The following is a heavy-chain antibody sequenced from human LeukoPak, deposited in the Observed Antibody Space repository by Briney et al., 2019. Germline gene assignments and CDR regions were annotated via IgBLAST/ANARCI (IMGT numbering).Heavy chain of an antibody. V-gene: IGHV3-30*18. J-gene: IGHJ4*02. CDR3: AKGPLRGTAAAIDY. Sequence: GGSLRLSCAASGFTFNNYGMHWVRQAPGKGLEWVAVISYDGRNTHYPDSVKGRFTISRDISTDTLWLQMDSLRTEDTAVYYCAKGPLRGTAAAIDYWGQGTLVTVSS. D-gene: IGHD2-2*01. CDR1: GFTFNNYG. CDR2: ISYDGRNT.